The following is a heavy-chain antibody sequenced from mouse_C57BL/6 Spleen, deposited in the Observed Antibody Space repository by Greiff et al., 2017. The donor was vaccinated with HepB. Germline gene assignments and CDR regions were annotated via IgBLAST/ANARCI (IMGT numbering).Heavy chain of an antibody. CDR1: GYAFTNYL. Sequence: VQGVESGAELVRPGTSVKVSCKASGYAFTNYLIEWVKQRPGQGLEWIGVINPGSGGTNYNEKFKGKATLTADKSSSTAYMQLSSLTSEDSAVYFCARSQLFFAYWGQGTLVTVSA. V-gene: IGHV1-54*01. CDR2: INPGSGGT. D-gene: IGHD4-1*02. J-gene: IGHJ3*01. CDR3: ARSQLFFAY.